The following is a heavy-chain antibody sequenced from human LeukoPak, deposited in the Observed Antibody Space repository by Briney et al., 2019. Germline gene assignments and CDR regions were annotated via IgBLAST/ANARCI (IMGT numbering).Heavy chain of an antibody. J-gene: IGHJ4*02. V-gene: IGHV3-30*19. CDR2: ISYDGSNK. Sequence: GGSLRLSCAASGFTFSSYGMHWVRQAPGKGLEWVAVISYDGSNKYYADSVKGRFTISRDNSKNTLYLQMNSLRAEDTAVYYCAREAAGFDYWGQGTLVTVSS. D-gene: IGHD6-13*01. CDR3: AREAAGFDY. CDR1: GFTFSSYG.